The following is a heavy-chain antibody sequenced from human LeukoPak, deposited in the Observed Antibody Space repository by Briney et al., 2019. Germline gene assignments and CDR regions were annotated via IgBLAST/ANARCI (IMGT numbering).Heavy chain of an antibody. CDR3: AKASAAGQLLRGAY. D-gene: IGHD2-2*01. V-gene: IGHV3-23*01. J-gene: IGHJ4*02. CDR1: GFTFSSYA. Sequence: GGSLRLSCAASGFTFSSYAMSWVRQAPGKGLEWVSAISGVGGSTYYADSVKGRFTISRDNSKNTLYLQMNSLRAEDTAVYYCAKASAAGQLLRGAYWGQGTLVTVSS. CDR2: ISGVGGST.